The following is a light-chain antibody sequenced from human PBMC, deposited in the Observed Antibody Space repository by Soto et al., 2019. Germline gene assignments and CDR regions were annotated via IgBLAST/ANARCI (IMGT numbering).Light chain of an antibody. Sequence: DIQVTQSPSSLSASVGDRVTITCRTSQGIRSALGWYQQKPGKVPKLLIYAASTLQSGVPSRFSGSGSGTELILTISSLQPDDFATYYCQQYDSYSWTFGQGTKVDIK. J-gene: IGKJ1*01. CDR2: AAS. CDR1: QGIRSA. V-gene: IGKV1-17*01. CDR3: QQYDSYSWT.